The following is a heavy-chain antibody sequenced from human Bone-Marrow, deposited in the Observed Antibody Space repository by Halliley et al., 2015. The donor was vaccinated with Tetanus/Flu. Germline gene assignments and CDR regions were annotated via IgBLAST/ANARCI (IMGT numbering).Heavy chain of an antibody. J-gene: IGHJ4*02. CDR1: GFTFSSYT. Sequence: SLRLSCAVSGFTFSSYTMKWVRQAPGKGLEWVSSITSTGTNTYYADSVKGRFTISRDNAKNSLSLQMNSLRVEDTAVYYCASLPPNYWGQGALVPVSS. CDR2: ITSTGTNT. CDR3: ASLPPNY. V-gene: IGHV3-21*01.